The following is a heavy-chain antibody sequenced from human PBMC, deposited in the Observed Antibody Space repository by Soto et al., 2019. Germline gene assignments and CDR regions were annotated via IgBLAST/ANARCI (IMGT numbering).Heavy chain of an antibody. CDR3: LRDSHGDY. V-gene: IGHV3-74*01. Sequence: EVQLVESGGGLVQPGGSLRLSCAGSGFTFSNYWMHWVRQAPGKGLEWVSRIDYDGPTDYADSVRGRFTISRDNAENTLYLQMNSLRPEDTAVYYCLRDSHGDYWGQGTLVPVSS. CDR1: GFTFSNYW. J-gene: IGHJ4*02. CDR2: IDYDGPT.